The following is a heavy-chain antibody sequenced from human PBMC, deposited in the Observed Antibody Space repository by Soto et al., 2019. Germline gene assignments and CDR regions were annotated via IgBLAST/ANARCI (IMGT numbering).Heavy chain of an antibody. D-gene: IGHD6-25*01. CDR3: VRVAAGNPRDFEY. Sequence: EVQLVDSGGGLVQPGGSLRLSCAASGFTFSDHYIDWVRQAPGKGLDLVGRSRNKANSYTTEYAASVKGRFTISRDDSTNSVYLQMNSLEIEDTAVYDCVRVAAGNPRDFEYGGQGTLVTVSS. CDR2: SRNKANSYTT. V-gene: IGHV3-72*01. J-gene: IGHJ4*02. CDR1: GFTFSDHY.